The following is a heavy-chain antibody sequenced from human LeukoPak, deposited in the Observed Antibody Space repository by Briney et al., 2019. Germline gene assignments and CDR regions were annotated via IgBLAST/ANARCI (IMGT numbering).Heavy chain of an antibody. J-gene: IGHJ4*02. CDR3: ARHVAAAGTSFDY. V-gene: IGHV4-59*08. CDR1: GGSISSYY. Sequence: SETLSLTCTVSGGSISSYYWSWIRQPPGKGLEWIGYIYYSGSTNYNPSLKRRVTISVDTSKNQFSLKLSSVTAADTAVYYCARHVAAAGTSFDYWGQGTLVTVSS. D-gene: IGHD6-13*01. CDR2: IYYSGST.